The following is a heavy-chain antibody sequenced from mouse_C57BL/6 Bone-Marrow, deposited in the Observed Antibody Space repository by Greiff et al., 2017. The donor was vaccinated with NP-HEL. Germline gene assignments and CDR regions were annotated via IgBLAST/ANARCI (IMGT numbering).Heavy chain of an antibody. CDR2: IRNKANGYTT. D-gene: IGHD1-1*01. Sequence: EVQLVESGGGLVQPGGSLSLSCAASGFTFTDYYMSWVRQPPGKALEWLGFIRNKANGYTTEYSASVKGRFTLSRDNSQSILYLQMNALIAEDSATYYCARWGTTVVATDAMDYWGQGTSVTVSS. J-gene: IGHJ4*01. V-gene: IGHV7-3*01. CDR1: GFTFTDYY. CDR3: ARWGTTVVATDAMDY.